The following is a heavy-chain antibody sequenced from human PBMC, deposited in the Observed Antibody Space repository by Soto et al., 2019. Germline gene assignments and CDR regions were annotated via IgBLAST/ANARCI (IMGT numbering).Heavy chain of an antibody. CDR2: ISWNSGYI. J-gene: IGHJ4*02. CDR3: AEDLGLVASGLCDY. CDR1: GFTLDDYA. Sequence: EVQLVESGGGLVQPGRSLRLSCAASGFTLDDYAMHWVRQAPGKGLEWVSGISWNSGYIGYADSVKGRFTISRDNAKNSLSLQMNSLRAEDTALYYCAEDLGLVASGLCDYWGQGTPVTVSS. D-gene: IGHD2-8*02. V-gene: IGHV3-9*01.